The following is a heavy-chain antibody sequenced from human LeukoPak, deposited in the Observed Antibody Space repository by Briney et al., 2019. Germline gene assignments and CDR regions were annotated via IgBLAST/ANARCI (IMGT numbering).Heavy chain of an antibody. CDR3: ARQRLELQRLHWFDP. J-gene: IGHJ5*02. V-gene: IGHV4-39*01. CDR1: GGSLSGSCF. Sequence: PSETLSLTCTVSGGSLSGSCFWGWIRQPPGKGLEWIGSIPYSGIVYYNPSLRSRVTISVDTSKNQFSLKLSSVTATDTAIYYCARQRLELQRLHWFDPWGQGTPVTVSS. CDR2: IPYSGIV. D-gene: IGHD1-7*01.